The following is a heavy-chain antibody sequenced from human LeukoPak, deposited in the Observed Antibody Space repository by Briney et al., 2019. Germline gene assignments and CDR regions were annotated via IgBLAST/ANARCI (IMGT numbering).Heavy chain of an antibody. V-gene: IGHV3-23*01. CDR2: ISGSGGST. J-gene: IGHJ3*02. D-gene: IGHD3-22*01. Sequence: GGSPRLSCAASGFTFNRYAMTWVRQAPGKGLEWVSAISGSGGSTYYADSVKGRFTISRDNSKNTLYLQMNSLRAEDTAVYYCAKGGLHDAFDIWGQGTMVTVSS. CDR1: GFTFNRYA. CDR3: AKGGLHDAFDI.